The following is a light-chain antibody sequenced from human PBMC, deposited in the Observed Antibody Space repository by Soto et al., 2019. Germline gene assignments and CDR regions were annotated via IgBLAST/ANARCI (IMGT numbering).Light chain of an antibody. CDR3: QSYDSSLNWV. CDR1: SSNIGTYG. Sequence: QSVLTQPPSASGTPGQRVTISCSGSSSNIGTYGVNWYQQLPGTAPKFLIYGNSNRPSGVPDRFSGSKSGTSASLAITGLQAEDEADYYCQSYDSSLNWVFGGGTKLTVL. CDR2: GNS. V-gene: IGLV1-40*01. J-gene: IGLJ3*02.